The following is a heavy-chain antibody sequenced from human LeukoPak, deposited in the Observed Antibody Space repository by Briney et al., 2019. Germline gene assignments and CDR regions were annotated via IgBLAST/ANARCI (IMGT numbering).Heavy chain of an antibody. CDR3: ARHTGRRLSPYYYGSGRSNWFDP. V-gene: IGHV4-61*05. D-gene: IGHD3-10*01. J-gene: IGHJ5*02. CDR2: IFYSGRT. CDR1: GGSISSSSYY. Sequence: SETLSLTCTVSGGSISSSSYYWGWIRQPPGKGLEWIGYIFYSGRTSYNPSLKSRVTLSVDTSKNWFSLRLTSVTAADTAVYYCARHTGRRLSPYYYGSGRSNWFDPWGQGTLVTVSS.